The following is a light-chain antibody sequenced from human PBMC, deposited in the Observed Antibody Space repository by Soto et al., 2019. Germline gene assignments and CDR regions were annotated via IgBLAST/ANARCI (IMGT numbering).Light chain of an antibody. CDR3: QQYGSSPGLT. Sequence: EIVLTQSPGTLSLSPGERATLSCRASQSVSSSYLAWYQQKPGQAPRLLIYGASSRATGIPDRFSGSGSGTDFTLTISRLEPEDCAVYYCQQYGSSPGLTFGPGTKVDIK. V-gene: IGKV3-20*01. CDR2: GAS. J-gene: IGKJ3*01. CDR1: QSVSSSY.